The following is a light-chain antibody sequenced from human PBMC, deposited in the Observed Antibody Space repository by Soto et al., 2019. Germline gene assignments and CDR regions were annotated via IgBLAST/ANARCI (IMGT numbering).Light chain of an antibody. Sequence: IVLTQSPGILSLSQGERATLSCRASQSVSSSYLAWYQQKPGQAPRLLIYGASTRATGIPARFSGSGSGTEFTLTISSLQSEDFAVYYGQQYNNWPPWTVGQGTKVDIK. CDR3: QQYNNWPPWT. J-gene: IGKJ1*01. V-gene: IGKV3-15*01. CDR1: QSVSSSY. CDR2: GAS.